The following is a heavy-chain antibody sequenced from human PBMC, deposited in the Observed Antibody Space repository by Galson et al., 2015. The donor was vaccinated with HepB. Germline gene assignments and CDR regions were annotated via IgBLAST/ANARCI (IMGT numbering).Heavy chain of an antibody. V-gene: IGHV3-48*01. CDR3: ARGHYDRSGYWGFDF. CDR2: ISSSSGKI. CDR1: GFSFNTYS. Sequence: SLRLSCAASGFSFNTYSMNWVRQAPGQGLEWASYISSSSGKIYYADSVKGRFTISRDNAKNSLYLQMNSLRAEDTAVYYCARGHYDRSGYWGFDFWGQGTLVTVFS. D-gene: IGHD3-22*01. J-gene: IGHJ4*02.